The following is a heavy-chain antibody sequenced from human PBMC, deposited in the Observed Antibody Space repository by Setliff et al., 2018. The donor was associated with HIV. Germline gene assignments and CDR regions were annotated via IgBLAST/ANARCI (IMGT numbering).Heavy chain of an antibody. D-gene: IGHD3-10*01. J-gene: IGHJ4*02. CDR1: GHTFASYG. CDR2: ITAYNANT. CDR3: ARDGYYYGSGSYSSFDY. Sequence: ASVKVSCKASGHTFASYGITWVRQAPGQGLEWMGWITAYNANTRYAQKFEGRVTMTTDTSTSAAYMELRSLRSDDTAVYYCARDGYYYGSGSYSSFDYWGQGTLVTVSS. V-gene: IGHV1-18*01.